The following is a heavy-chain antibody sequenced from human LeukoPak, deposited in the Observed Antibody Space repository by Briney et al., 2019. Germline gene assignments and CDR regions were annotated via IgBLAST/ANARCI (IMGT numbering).Heavy chain of an antibody. D-gene: IGHD6-19*01. Sequence: ASVNVSCKASGYTFTSYDINWVRQATGQGLEWMGWMNPNSGNTGYAQKFQGRVTMTRNTSISTAYMELSSLRSEDTAVYYCARKAKQWLVQTFDPWGQGTLVTVSS. CDR2: MNPNSGNT. CDR1: GYTFTSYD. J-gene: IGHJ5*02. CDR3: ARKAKQWLVQTFDP. V-gene: IGHV1-8*01.